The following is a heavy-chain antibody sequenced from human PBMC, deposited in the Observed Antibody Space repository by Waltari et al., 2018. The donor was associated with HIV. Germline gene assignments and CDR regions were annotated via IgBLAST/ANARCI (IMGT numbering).Heavy chain of an antibody. Sequence: QLQLQESGPGLVKPSETLSLTCTVSGGSISSSSYYWGWIRQPPGKGLEWIGSIYYSGSTYYNPSLKSRVTISVDTSKNQFSLKLSSVTAADTAVYYCARHRDSYGRRDFDYWGQGTLVTVSS. CDR2: IYYSGST. D-gene: IGHD5-18*01. J-gene: IGHJ4*02. V-gene: IGHV4-39*01. CDR3: ARHRDSYGRRDFDY. CDR1: GGSISSSSYY.